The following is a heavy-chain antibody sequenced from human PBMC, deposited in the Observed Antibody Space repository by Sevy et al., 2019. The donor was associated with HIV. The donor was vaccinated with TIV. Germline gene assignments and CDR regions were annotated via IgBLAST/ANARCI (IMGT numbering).Heavy chain of an antibody. CDR2: IKSKTDGGTT. CDR3: TLEGLYCSGGSCYSEGFDS. Sequence: GGSLSLSCAAFGFTFTNAWMSWVRQAPGKGLEWVDRIKSKTDGGTTDYAAPVKDRFTISRDDSKNTLYLHMNSLKTEDTAVYYCTLEGLYCSGGSCYSEGFDSWGQGTLVTVSS. V-gene: IGHV3-15*01. CDR1: GFTFTNAW. J-gene: IGHJ4*02. D-gene: IGHD2-15*01.